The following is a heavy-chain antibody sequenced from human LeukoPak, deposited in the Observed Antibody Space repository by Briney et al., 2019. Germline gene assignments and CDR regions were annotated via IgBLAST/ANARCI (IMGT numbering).Heavy chain of an antibody. CDR3: AWDRAYPRDQFDC. CDR1: GFSFGSYA. CDR2: VSADGVV. J-gene: IGHJ4*02. D-gene: IGHD1-26*01. Sequence: PGGSLRLSCAASGFSFGSYAMGWVRQAPGKGLEWVSTVSADGVVWYSDSVRGRSTISRDNSKNTVSLQMKSLRADDTAVYFCAWDRAYPRDQFDCWGQGTLVTVSS. V-gene: IGHV3-23*01.